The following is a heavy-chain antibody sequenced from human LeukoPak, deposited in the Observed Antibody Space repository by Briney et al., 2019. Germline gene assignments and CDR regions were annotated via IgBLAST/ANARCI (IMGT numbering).Heavy chain of an antibody. CDR1: GGSISPSSYY. D-gene: IGHD5-24*01. J-gene: IGHJ4*02. CDR3: ARHVHNPQFDY. Sequence: SETLSLTCTVSGGSISPSSYYWAWIRQPPGKGLEWIGSIFYSGSTYYSPSLRNRVTISLDTSENQFSLRLSSVTAADTAVYSCARHVHNPQFDYWGQGILVTVSS. CDR2: IFYSGST. V-gene: IGHV4-39*01.